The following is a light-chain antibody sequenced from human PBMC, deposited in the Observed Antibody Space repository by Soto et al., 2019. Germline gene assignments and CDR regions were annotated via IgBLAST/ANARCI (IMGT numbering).Light chain of an antibody. Sequence: QSVLSQPPSASGTPGQRVTISCSGSSSNIGRNYIYWYQQLPGTAPKLLIYGNTQRPSGVPDRFSGSKSGTSVSLAISGLRSEDGADYYCAAWDDSLRGYVFGTGTKVTVL. CDR1: SSNIGRNY. CDR2: GNT. CDR3: AAWDDSLRGYV. V-gene: IGLV1-47*02. J-gene: IGLJ1*01.